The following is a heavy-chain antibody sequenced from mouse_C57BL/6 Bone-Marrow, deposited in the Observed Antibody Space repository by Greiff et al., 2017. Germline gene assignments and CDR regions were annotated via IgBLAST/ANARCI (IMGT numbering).Heavy chain of an antibody. J-gene: IGHJ3*01. D-gene: IGHD3-3*01. CDR3: ARTGLVVAY. CDR1: GYAFSSSW. V-gene: IGHV1-82*01. Sequence: SGPELVKPGASVKISCKASGYAFSSSWMNWVKQRPGKGLEWIGRIYPGDGDTNYNGKFKGKATLTADKSSSTAYMQLSSLTSEASAVYFCARTGLVVAYWGQGTLVTVSA. CDR2: IYPGDGDT.